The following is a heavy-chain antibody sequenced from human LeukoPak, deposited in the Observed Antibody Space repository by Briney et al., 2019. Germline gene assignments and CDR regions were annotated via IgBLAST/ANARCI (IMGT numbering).Heavy chain of an antibody. CDR2: INPNSGGT. CDR3: ARDKEWELQGNY. CDR1: GYTFTGYY. J-gene: IGHJ4*02. Sequence: VASVKVSCKASGYTFTGYYMHWVGQAPGQGLEWMGWINPNSGGTNYAQKFQGRVTMTRDTSISTAYMELSRLRSDDTAVYYCARDKEWELQGNYWGQGTLVTVSS. V-gene: IGHV1-2*02. D-gene: IGHD1-26*01.